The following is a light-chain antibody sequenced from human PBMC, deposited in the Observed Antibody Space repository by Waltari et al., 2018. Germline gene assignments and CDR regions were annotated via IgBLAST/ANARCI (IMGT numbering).Light chain of an antibody. V-gene: IGKV1-NL1*01. CDR1: QDISSS. CDR3: QQYYNTPKT. CDR2: AAS. J-gene: IGKJ1*01. Sequence: DFQMTQSPSSLSASVGDRVTITCRASQDISSSLAWYRQKPGKAPKLLLYAASRLESGVPSRFSGSGSGTDYSLTVSSLQPEDFATYFCQQYYNTPKTFGQGTKVEI.